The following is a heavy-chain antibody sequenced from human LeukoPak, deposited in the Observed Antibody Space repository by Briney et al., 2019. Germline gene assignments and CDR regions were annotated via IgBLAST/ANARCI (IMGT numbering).Heavy chain of an antibody. D-gene: IGHD1-20*01. V-gene: IGHV4-59*01. CDR2: IYYSGST. CDR1: GGSISSYY. Sequence: SETLSLTCTVSGGSISSYYWSWIRQPPGKGLEWIGYIYYSGSTNYNPSLKSRVTISVDTSKNQFSLKLSSVTAADTAVYYCARSITGTSRAFDIWGQGTMVTVSS. J-gene: IGHJ3*02. CDR3: ARSITGTSRAFDI.